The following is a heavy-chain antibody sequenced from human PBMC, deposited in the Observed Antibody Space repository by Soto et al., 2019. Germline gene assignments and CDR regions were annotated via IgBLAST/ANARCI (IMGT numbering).Heavy chain of an antibody. V-gene: IGHV3-21*01. CDR3: ARGGVSIAAAGSFDY. J-gene: IGHJ4*02. CDR1: GFTFSSYS. Sequence: GGSLRLSCAASGFTFSSYSMNWVRQAPGKGLEWVSSISSSSSYIYYADSVKGRFTISRDNAKNSLYLQMNSLRAEDTAVYYCARGGVSIAAAGSFDYWGQGTLVTVSS. D-gene: IGHD6-13*01. CDR2: ISSSSSYI.